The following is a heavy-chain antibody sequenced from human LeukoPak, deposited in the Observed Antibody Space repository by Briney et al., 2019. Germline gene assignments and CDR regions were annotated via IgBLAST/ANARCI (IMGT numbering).Heavy chain of an antibody. D-gene: IGHD1-14*01. V-gene: IGHV4-38-2*02. CDR2: IYYSGST. Sequence: SETLSLTCTVSGYSISSGYYWSWIRQPPGKGLEWIGYIYYSGSTNYNPSLKSRVTISVDTSKNQFSLKLSSVTAADTAVYYCARRSLMYGKPEYFQHWGQGTLVTVSS. CDR3: ARRSLMYGKPEYFQH. J-gene: IGHJ1*01. CDR1: GYSISSGYY.